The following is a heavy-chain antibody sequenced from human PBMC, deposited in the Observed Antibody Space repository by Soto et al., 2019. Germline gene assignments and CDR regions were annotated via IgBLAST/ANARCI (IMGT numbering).Heavy chain of an antibody. J-gene: IGHJ6*01. CDR2: ISYDGSNK. V-gene: IGHV3-30*18. CDR3: AKARPAYYYYGMDV. CDR1: GFTFSSYG. Sequence: QVQLVESGGGVVQPGRSLRLSCAASGFTFSSYGMHWVRQAPGKGLEWVAVISYDGSNKYYADSVKGRFTISRDNSKNTLYLQMNSLRAEDTAVYYCAKARPAYYYYGMDVW.